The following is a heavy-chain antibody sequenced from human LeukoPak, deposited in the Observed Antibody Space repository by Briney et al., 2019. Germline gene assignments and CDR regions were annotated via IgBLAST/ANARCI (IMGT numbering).Heavy chain of an antibody. D-gene: IGHD1-14*01. CDR3: ARDINRRFDF. Sequence: GGSLRLSCAASGFTFSSYAMSWVRQAPGKGLEWVSYISSTSNTIYYADSVKGRFTLSRDNAKNSLYLQMNSLRDEDTAVYYCARDINRRFDFWGQGTLVTVSS. CDR2: ISSTSNTI. V-gene: IGHV3-48*02. J-gene: IGHJ4*02. CDR1: GFTFSSYA.